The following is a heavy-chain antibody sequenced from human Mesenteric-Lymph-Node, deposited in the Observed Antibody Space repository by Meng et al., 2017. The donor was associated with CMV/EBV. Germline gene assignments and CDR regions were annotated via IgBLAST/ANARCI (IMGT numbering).Heavy chain of an antibody. CDR2: ISSSGSTI. D-gene: IGHD3-16*01. Sequence: GESLKISCAASGFTFSDYYMSWIRQAPGKGLEWVSYISSSGSTIYYADSVKGRFTISRDNAENSLYLQMNSLRAEDTAVYYCAELRSSVFDIWGQGTMVTVSS. CDR3: AELRSSVFDI. CDR1: GFTFSDYY. V-gene: IGHV3-11*04. J-gene: IGHJ3*02.